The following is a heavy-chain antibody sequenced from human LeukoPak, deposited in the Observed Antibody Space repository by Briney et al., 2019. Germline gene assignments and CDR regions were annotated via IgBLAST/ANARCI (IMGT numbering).Heavy chain of an antibody. CDR3: PKVGYYGDEPIAY. CDR2: ISSAGGST. J-gene: IGHJ4*02. V-gene: IGHV3-23*01. D-gene: IGHD4-17*01. CDR1: RFTFRSYA. Sequence: PGGSLRLSCSGSRFTFRSYAMTWVRQAPGKGLEWVSDISSAGGSTYYAHPVKGRFSVYRHNSKHTLYLEMNSLRAEDTAIYFCPKVGYYGDEPIAYWGQGTLVTVSS.